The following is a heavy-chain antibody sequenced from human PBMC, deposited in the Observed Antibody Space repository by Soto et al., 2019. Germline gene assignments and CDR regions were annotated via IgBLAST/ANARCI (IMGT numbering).Heavy chain of an antibody. CDR2: IVVGSGNT. CDR1: GFTFTSSA. Sequence: SVKVSCKASGFTFTSSAVQWVRQARGQRLEWIGWIVVGSGNTNYAQKFQERVTITRDISTSTAYMELSSLRSEDTAVYYCAAGRGDYSSGYYYGPYWGQGTLVTVSS. J-gene: IGHJ4*02. D-gene: IGHD3-22*01. CDR3: AAGRGDYSSGYYYGPY. V-gene: IGHV1-58*01.